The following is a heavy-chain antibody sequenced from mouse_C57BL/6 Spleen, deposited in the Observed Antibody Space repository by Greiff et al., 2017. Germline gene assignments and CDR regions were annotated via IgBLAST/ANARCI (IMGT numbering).Heavy chain of an antibody. CDR3: ARDHGSSPFDY. CDR2: ISDGGSYT. V-gene: IGHV5-4*01. J-gene: IGHJ2*01. Sequence: EVQLVESGGGLVKPGGSLKLSCAASGFTFSSYAMSWVRQTPEKRLEWVATISDGGSYTYYPDNVKGRFTISRVNAKNHLYLQMSHLKSEDTAMYYCARDHGSSPFDYWGQGTTLTVSS. CDR1: GFTFSSYA. D-gene: IGHD1-1*01.